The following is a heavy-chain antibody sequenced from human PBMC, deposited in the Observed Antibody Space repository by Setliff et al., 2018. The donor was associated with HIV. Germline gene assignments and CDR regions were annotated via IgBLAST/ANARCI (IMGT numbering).Heavy chain of an antibody. CDR2: INAGYGNT. Sequence: ASVKVSCKASGYTFTSYAIHWVRQAPGQSLEWMGWINAGYGNTKYSQKFQGRVTIIADKSTSTAYMELSSLRSEDTAVYYCAREVSVGATFFDLWGPGTPVTVSS. J-gene: IGHJ4*02. V-gene: IGHV1-3*01. CDR3: AREVSVGATFFDL. CDR1: GYTFTSYA. D-gene: IGHD1-26*01.